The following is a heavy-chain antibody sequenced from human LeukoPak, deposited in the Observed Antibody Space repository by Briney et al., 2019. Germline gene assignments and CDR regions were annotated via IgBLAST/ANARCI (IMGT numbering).Heavy chain of an antibody. Sequence: PSETLSLTCTVYGGSISSTGYYWGWIRQPPGKGLEWLGNIYYTGSTHYNPSLKSRVTISVDTSKNQFSLRLSSVTAADTAVYYCASRIAVSKFDYWGQGTLVTVSS. J-gene: IGHJ4*02. V-gene: IGHV4-39*07. CDR3: ASRIAVSKFDY. CDR2: IYYTGST. D-gene: IGHD6-19*01. CDR1: GGSISSTGYY.